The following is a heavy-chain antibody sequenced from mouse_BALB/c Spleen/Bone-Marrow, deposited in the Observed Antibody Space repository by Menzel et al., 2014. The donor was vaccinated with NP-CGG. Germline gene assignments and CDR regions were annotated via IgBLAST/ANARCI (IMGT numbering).Heavy chain of an antibody. Sequence: EVKLMESGGGLVKPGGSLKLSCAASGFAFSSYDMSWVRPTPEKRLEWVAYTSSGGGSTYYPDTVKGRFTISRDNAKNTLYLQMSSLKSEDTAMYYCAREVLRDYFDYWGQGTTLTVSS. CDR1: GFAFSSYD. CDR3: AREVLRDYFDY. D-gene: IGHD1-1*01. CDR2: TSSGGGST. V-gene: IGHV5-12-1*01. J-gene: IGHJ2*01.